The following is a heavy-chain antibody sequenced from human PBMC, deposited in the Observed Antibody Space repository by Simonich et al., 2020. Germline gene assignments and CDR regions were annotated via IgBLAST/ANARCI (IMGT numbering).Heavy chain of an antibody. V-gene: IGHV3-20*01. CDR3: ARGRNDFDY. D-gene: IGHD1-1*01. J-gene: IGHJ4*02. CDR1: GFPFDDYG. CDR2: INWNGGRT. Sequence: EVQLVESGGGVVRPGGSLRLSCAASGFPFDDYGMSWVRQAPGRGVEWFLGINWNGGRTGYADTVKGRFTISRDNAKNSLYLQMNSRRAEDTALYHCARGRNDFDYWGQGTLVTVSS.